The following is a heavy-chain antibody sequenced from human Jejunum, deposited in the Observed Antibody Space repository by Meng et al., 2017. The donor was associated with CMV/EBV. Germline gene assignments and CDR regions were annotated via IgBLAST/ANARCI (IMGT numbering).Heavy chain of an antibody. Sequence: EVELGGSGGGLVLAGGPLRLSCAAFGFTVASNYMSWVRQAPGRGLEWVSVIHIDGSTYYADSVKGRFTISRDNSKNTMYLQMNSLGVEDTAVFYCARTVATSHNYYFVQWGQGTLVTVSS. V-gene: IGHV3-66*01. CDR2: IHIDGST. CDR3: ARTVATSHNYYFVQ. D-gene: IGHD5-12*01. CDR1: GFTVASNY. J-gene: IGHJ4*02.